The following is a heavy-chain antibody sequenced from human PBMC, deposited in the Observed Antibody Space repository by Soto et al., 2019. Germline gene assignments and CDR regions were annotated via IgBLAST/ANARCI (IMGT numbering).Heavy chain of an antibody. CDR3: VRDDIGLGLDY. V-gene: IGHV1-24*01. J-gene: IGHJ4*02. D-gene: IGHD1-26*01. CDR1: GYTLTELS. CDR2: FDPEDGET. Sequence: ASVKGSCKVSGYTLTELSMRWVRQTPGKGLEWMGGFDPEDGETIYAQKFQGRVTMTEDTSTDTAYMELSSLRSDDTAVYYCVRDDIGLGLDYWGLGTLVTVSS.